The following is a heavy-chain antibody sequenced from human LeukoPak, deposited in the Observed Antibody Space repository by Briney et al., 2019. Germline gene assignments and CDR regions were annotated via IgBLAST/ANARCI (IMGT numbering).Heavy chain of an antibody. V-gene: IGHV3-66*01. J-gene: IGHJ4*02. CDR1: GFTVSSNY. CDR2: MYRGGSA. CDR3: ARVDNSGFHPFDY. D-gene: IGHD3-22*01. Sequence: GGSLRLSCGASGFTVSSNYMTWVRQAPGKGLECVSVMYRGGSAYYADSVKGRFTLSRDNSKNTLYLQMDNLRVEDTAVYYCARVDNSGFHPFDYWGQGTLVTVSS.